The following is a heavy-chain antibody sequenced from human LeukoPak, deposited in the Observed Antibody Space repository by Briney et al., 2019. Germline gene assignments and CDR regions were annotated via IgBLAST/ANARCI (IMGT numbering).Heavy chain of an antibody. Sequence: PSETLPLTCAVYGGSFSGYYWSWLRQPPGKGLEWIGEINHSGSTNYNPSLKSRVTISVDTSKNQFSLKLSSVTAADTAVYYCARSSGEAATTTTISRYFDYWGQGTLVTVSS. J-gene: IGHJ4*02. CDR2: INHSGST. D-gene: IGHD5-24*01. CDR3: ARSSGEAATTTTISRYFDY. V-gene: IGHV4-34*01. CDR1: GGSFSGYY.